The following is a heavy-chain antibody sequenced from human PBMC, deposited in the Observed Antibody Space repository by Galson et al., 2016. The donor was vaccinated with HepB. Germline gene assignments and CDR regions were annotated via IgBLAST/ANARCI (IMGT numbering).Heavy chain of an antibody. Sequence: SETLSLTCSIFGGSISSYYWAWMRQPPGKGLEWIGNIYFTGGTNYNPSLKSRVTISLDTSRNQFSLKLTSVTAADSALCYCARGNEYSSPFYYYYAMDVWGQGTTVTVSS. CDR3: ARGNEYSSPFYYYYAMDV. V-gene: IGHV4-59*01. D-gene: IGHD6-6*01. CDR1: GGSISSYY. J-gene: IGHJ6*02. CDR2: IYFTGGT.